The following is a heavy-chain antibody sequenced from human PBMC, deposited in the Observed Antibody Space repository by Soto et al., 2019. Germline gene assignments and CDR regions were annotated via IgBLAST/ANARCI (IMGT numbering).Heavy chain of an antibody. V-gene: IGHV3-48*02. J-gene: IGHJ4*02. Sequence: GGSLRLSCEGFGYTFRGYGMIWVRQAPGKGLECVSYISSDETIVNYADSVKGRFTISRDSAKNSLFLLMNSLRDEDTAVYYCVRGGGVGTTWGYYWGQGAQVTVSS. CDR2: ISSDETIV. CDR3: VRGGGVGTTWGYY. CDR1: GYTFRGYG. D-gene: IGHD1-26*01.